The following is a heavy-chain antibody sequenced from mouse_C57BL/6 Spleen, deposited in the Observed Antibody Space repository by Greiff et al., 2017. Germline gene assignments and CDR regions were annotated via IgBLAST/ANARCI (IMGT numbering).Heavy chain of an antibody. CDR3: ARKGWLLFFDV. J-gene: IGHJ1*03. D-gene: IGHD2-3*01. CDR1: GYTFTSYW. CDR2: IDPSDSYT. Sequence: QVQLQQSGAELVMPGASVKLSCKASGYTFTSYWMHWVKQRPGQGLEWIGEIDPSDSYTNYNQKFKGKSTLTVDKSSSTAYMQLSSLTSEDSAVYYCARKGWLLFFDVWGTGTTVTVSS. V-gene: IGHV1-69*01.